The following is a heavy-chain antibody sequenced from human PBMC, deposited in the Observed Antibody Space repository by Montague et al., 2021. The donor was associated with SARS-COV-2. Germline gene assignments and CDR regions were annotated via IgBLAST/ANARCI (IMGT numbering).Heavy chain of an antibody. J-gene: IGHJ1*01. CDR3: VRGGYGDRSSA. CDR2: IRHYGSP. D-gene: IGHD4-17*01. CDR1: GGSFGGYY. V-gene: IGHV4-34*01. Sequence: SETLSLTCVVYGGSFGGYYWTWIRQTPGEGLEWIGEIRHYGSPNYNPSVNPSLKSRVTMSIDTSKNQFSLRLTAGSAANTAVYYCVRGGYGDRSSAWGQGTLVTVSS.